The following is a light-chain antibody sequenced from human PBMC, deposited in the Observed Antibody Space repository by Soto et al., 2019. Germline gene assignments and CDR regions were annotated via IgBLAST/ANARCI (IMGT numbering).Light chain of an antibody. Sequence: QSVLTQPPSVSGAPGQTVSISCTGSSSNIGARYDVHWYQQLPGTAPKLLIYGNTNRPSGVPDRFSGSRSGTSASLAITGLQAEDEADYYCQSYDSSLTGFYVFGTGTKLTVL. J-gene: IGLJ1*01. V-gene: IGLV1-40*01. CDR3: QSYDSSLTGFYV. CDR1: SSNIGARYD. CDR2: GNT.